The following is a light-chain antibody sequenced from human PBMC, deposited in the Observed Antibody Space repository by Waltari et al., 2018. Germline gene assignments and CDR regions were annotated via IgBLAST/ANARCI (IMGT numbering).Light chain of an antibody. CDR2: GAS. J-gene: IGKJ4*01. V-gene: IGKV1-13*02. CDR3: QQLHSYPRA. Sequence: AIQVTQSPSSLSASVGDRVPIPCRASQDLATWLAWYQQKPGKAPNLLIYGASVLESGVPSRFSGSGSGTDFTLTISSLQPEDFATYYCQQLHSYPRAFGGGTKV. CDR1: QDLATW.